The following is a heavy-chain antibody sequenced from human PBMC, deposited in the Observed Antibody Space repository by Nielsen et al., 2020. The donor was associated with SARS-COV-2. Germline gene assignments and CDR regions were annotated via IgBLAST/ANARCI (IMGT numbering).Heavy chain of an antibody. J-gene: IGHJ4*02. V-gene: IGHV3-23*01. CDR2: ISSSGGST. D-gene: IGHD3-9*01. CDR1: GFTFSSYA. CDR3: AKVLRYFDPFDY. Sequence: GGSLSLSCAASGFTFSSYAMIWVRQAPGKGLEWVSAISSSGGSTYYADSVKGRFTISRDNSKNTLYLQMNSLRAEDTAVYYCAKVLRYFDPFDYWGQGTLVTVSS.